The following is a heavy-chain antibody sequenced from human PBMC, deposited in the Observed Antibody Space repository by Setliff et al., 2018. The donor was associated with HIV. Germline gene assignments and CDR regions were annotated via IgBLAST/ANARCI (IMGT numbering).Heavy chain of an antibody. CDR1: GFTFSSYW. CDR2: IKQDGSEK. Sequence: PGGSLRLSCAASGFTFSSYWMSWVRQAPGKGLEWVANIKQDGSEKYYVDSVKGRFTISRDNAKTSLSLQINSLKTEDTAVFYCARGRLLWSGSYYYYYMDVWGKGTTVTVSS. J-gene: IGHJ6*03. V-gene: IGHV3-7*03. D-gene: IGHD3-10*01. CDR3: ARGRLLWSGSYYYYYMDV.